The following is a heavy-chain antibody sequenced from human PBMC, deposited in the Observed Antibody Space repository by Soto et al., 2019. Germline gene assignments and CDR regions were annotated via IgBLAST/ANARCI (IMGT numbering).Heavy chain of an antibody. CDR1: GFTFSPYA. CDR2: ISHDGNNE. D-gene: IGHD3-3*02. V-gene: IGHV3-30-3*01. CDR3: SRDPFFSAGLFDF. Sequence: GGSLRLSCAASGFTFSPYAMHWVRLAPGKGLEWVALISHDGNNEYYADSVKGRFTISRDNSKNTLYLQMNSLRAEDTAVYYCSRDPFFSAGLFDFWGQGTLVTVSS. J-gene: IGHJ4*02.